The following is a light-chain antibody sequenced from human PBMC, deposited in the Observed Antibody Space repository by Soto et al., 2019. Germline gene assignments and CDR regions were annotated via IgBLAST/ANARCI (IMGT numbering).Light chain of an antibody. CDR3: QSFDSSLSGWV. Sequence: QSMLTQPPSVSGAPGQRVTISCTGSSSNIGAGYDVHWYQQLPGTAPKLLIYSDNSRPSGVPDRFSGSKSGTSASLAITRLQAEDEADYYCQSFDSSLSGWVFGGGTKLTVL. CDR1: SSNIGAGYD. V-gene: IGLV1-40*01. J-gene: IGLJ3*02. CDR2: SDN.